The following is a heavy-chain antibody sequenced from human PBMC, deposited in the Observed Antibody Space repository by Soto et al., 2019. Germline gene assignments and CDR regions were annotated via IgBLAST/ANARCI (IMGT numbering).Heavy chain of an antibody. CDR3: AKDSEGSGSYYDHDY. J-gene: IGHJ4*02. CDR1: GFTFSSYA. Sequence: EVQLLESGGGLVQPGGSLRLSCAASGFTFSSYAMSWVRQAPGRGLEWVSAFSGRGGSTYYADSVKGRFTISRDNSKNTLYLQMNSLRAEDTAVYYCAKDSEGSGSYYDHDYWGQGTLVTVSS. D-gene: IGHD1-26*01. V-gene: IGHV3-23*01. CDR2: FSGRGGST.